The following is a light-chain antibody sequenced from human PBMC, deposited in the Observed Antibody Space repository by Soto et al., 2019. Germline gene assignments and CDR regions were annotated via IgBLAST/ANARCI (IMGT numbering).Light chain of an antibody. CDR1: SSDVGSYNL. V-gene: IGLV2-23*02. Sequence: QSALTQPASVSGSPGQSITISCTGTSSDVGSYNLVSWYQQHPGKVPKLMIYEVSTRPSGVSNRFSGSKSGNTASLTISGLQAEDEADYYCCSYAGSIYVFGTGTKLTVL. CDR2: EVS. CDR3: CSYAGSIYV. J-gene: IGLJ1*01.